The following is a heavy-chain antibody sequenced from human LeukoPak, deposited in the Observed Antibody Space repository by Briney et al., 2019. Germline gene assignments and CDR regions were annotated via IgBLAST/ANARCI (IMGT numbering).Heavy chain of an antibody. CDR1: GLTVSGNF. CDR3: AKEDAGGTYSFDY. D-gene: IGHD1-26*01. V-gene: IGHV3-66*01. CDR2: IYTSGIT. J-gene: IGHJ4*02. Sequence: QPGGSLRLSCAASGLTVSGNFMSWVRQAPGKGPEWVSVIYTSGITYYADSVRGRFTISRDKSKNTLYLQMDSLTAEDTAVYYCAKEDAGGTYSFDYWGQGTLVTVSS.